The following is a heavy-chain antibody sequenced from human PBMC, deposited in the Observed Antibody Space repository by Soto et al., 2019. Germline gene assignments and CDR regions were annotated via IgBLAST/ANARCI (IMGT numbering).Heavy chain of an antibody. D-gene: IGHD4-17*01. V-gene: IGHV1-69*04. J-gene: IGHJ4*02. CDR3: AREEVEEGDYAAKEIDY. CDR1: GGTFSSYT. Sequence: ASVKVSCKASGGTFSSYTISWVRQAPGQGLEWMGRIIPILGIANYAQKFQGRVTITADKSTSTAYMELSSLRSEDTAVYYCAREEVEEGDYAAKEIDYWGQGTLVTVSS. CDR2: IIPILGIA.